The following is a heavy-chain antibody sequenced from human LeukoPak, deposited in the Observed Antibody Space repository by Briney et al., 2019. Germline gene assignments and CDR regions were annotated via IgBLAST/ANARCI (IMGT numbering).Heavy chain of an antibody. V-gene: IGHV1-69*13. CDR2: IIPIFGTA. Sequence: GASVKVSCKASGGTFSSYAISWVRQAPGQGLEWMGGIIPIFGTANYAQKFQGRVTITADESTSTAYMELSSLRSEDTAVYYCARERAVAPGGDYYGMDVWGKGTTVTVSS. CDR3: ARERAVAPGGDYYGMDV. J-gene: IGHJ6*04. D-gene: IGHD2-8*02. CDR1: GGTFSSYA.